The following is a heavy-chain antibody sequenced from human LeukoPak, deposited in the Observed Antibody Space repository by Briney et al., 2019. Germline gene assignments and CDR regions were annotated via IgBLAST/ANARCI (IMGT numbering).Heavy chain of an antibody. V-gene: IGHV1-8*01. CDR3: SRALSSSWYGNWFDP. D-gene: IGHD6-13*01. CDR2: MNPNSGNT. CDR1: GYTFTSYD. Sequence: ASVKVSCKASGYTFTSYDINWVRQATGQGLEWKGWMNPNSGNTGYAQKFQGRATITRHTSTTTPSLTLRSLPPPPTAAHYCSRALSSSWYGNWFDPWGQGTLVTVSS. J-gene: IGHJ5*02.